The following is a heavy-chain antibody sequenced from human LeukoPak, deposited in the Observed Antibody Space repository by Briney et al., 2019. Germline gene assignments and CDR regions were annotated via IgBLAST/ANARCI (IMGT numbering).Heavy chain of an antibody. J-gene: IGHJ5*02. CDR1: GGSISSSSYY. CDR3: ARLSDIVVVPALWFDP. V-gene: IGHV4-39*01. CDR2: IYYSGST. Sequence: SETLSLTCTVSGGSISSSSYYWGWIRQPPGKGLEWIGSIYYSGSTYYNPSLKSRVTISVDTSKNQFSLKLSSVTAADTAVYYCARLSDIVVVPALWFDPWGQGTLVTVSS. D-gene: IGHD2-2*01.